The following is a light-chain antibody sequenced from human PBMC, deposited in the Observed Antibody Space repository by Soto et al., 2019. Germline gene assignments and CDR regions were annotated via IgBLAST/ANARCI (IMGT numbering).Light chain of an antibody. CDR3: QQYYSNPPA. V-gene: IGKV1-8*01. CDR1: QGINTY. Sequence: AIRMTQSPSSFSASTGDRVTITCRASQGINTYLAWYQQKPGKAPKLLIYAASTLQSGVPSRFSGSGSGTDFSLTISCLQSEDFATYYCQQYYSNPPAFGQGTKLEIK. J-gene: IGKJ1*01. CDR2: AAS.